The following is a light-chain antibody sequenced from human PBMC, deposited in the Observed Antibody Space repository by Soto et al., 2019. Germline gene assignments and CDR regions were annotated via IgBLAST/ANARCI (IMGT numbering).Light chain of an antibody. J-gene: IGLJ2*01. V-gene: IGLV3-1*01. Sequence: SYELTQPPSVSVSPGQTASITCSGDKLGNKYACWYQQKPGQSPVLVIYQDNKRPSGIPERFSGSNSGNTATLTISGTQAMDEADYSCQAWDSNTVIFGGGTKVTVL. CDR3: QAWDSNTVI. CDR2: QDN. CDR1: KLGNKY.